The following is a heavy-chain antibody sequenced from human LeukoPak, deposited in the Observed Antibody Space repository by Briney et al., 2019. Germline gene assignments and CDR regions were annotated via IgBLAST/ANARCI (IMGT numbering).Heavy chain of an antibody. D-gene: IGHD6-19*01. CDR2: ISASSSTI. V-gene: IGHV3-48*02. J-gene: IGHJ4*02. CDR1: GFSFCTYG. CDR3: ARDAGSGYFDY. Sequence: PGGSLRLSCAASGFSFCTYGMNWVRQAPGKGLEWVSYISASSSTICYADSVKGRFTISRDNAKNSLYLQVNGLRDEDTAVYYCARDAGSGYFDYWGQGTLVTVSS.